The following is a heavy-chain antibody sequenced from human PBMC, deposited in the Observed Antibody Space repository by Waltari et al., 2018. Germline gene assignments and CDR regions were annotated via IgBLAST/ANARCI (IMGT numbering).Heavy chain of an antibody. CDR1: GFTFDDYA. J-gene: IGHJ4*02. V-gene: IGHV3-9*01. Sequence: EVQLVESGGGLVQPGRSLRLSCAASGFTFDDYAMHWVRQAPGKGLEWVSGISWNSGSIGYADSVKGRFTISRDNAKNSLYLQMNSLRAEDTALYYCAKANFGVVNLIDYWGQGTLVTVSS. CDR3: AKANFGVVNLIDY. CDR2: ISWNSGSI. D-gene: IGHD3-3*01.